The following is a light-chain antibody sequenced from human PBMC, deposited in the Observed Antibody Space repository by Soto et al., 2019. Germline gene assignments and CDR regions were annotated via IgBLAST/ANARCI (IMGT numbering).Light chain of an antibody. J-gene: IGKJ1*01. CDR2: DAS. CDR1: QSISSW. V-gene: IGKV1-5*01. Sequence: DIQMTKSPSTLSASVGDRVTITCRASQSISSWLAWYQQKPGKAPKLLIYDASSLESGVPSRFSGSGSGKEFTFTVSSLQPDEFATYYCQQYNSHSWTFGQGTKVEIK. CDR3: QQYNSHSWT.